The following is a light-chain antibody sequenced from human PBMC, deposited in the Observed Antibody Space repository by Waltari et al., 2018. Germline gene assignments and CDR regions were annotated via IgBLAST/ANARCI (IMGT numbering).Light chain of an antibody. CDR2: DVS. J-gene: IGLJ3*02. CDR3: SSYTSSSTLM. Sequence: QSALTQPASVSGSPGQSITISCTGTSSDVGGYNYVSWYKQHPGKAPKLMIYDVSNRPSGVSNRFSGSKSGNTASLTISGLQAEDEADYYRSSYTSSSTLMFGGGTKLTVL. V-gene: IGLV2-14*01. CDR1: SSDVGGYNY.